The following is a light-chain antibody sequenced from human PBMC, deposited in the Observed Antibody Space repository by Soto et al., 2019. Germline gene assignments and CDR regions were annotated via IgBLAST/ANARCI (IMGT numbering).Light chain of an antibody. V-gene: IGKV1-5*01. J-gene: IGKJ1*01. Sequence: DIQMTQSPSTLSASVGDTVTITCRASQSISGYLAWYQQKPGKAPKLLSLESGVPSRFIGSGSGTGFTLTISSLQPDDSASYYCQQYHSYPWTFGLGTRVEIK. CDR1: QSISGY. CDR3: QQYHSYPWT.